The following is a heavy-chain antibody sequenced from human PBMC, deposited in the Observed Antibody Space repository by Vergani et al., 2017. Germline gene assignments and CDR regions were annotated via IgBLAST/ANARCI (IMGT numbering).Heavy chain of an antibody. CDR3: AKDIHRYCSSTSCYRTFGY. V-gene: IGHV3-9*01. J-gene: IGHJ4*02. CDR1: GFTFDDYA. CDR2: ISWNSGSI. Sequence: EVQLVESGGGLVQPGGSLRLSCAASGFTFDDYAMHWVRQAPGKGLEWVSGISWNSGSIGYADSVKGRFTISRDNAKNSLYLQMNSLRAEDTALYYCAKDIHRYCSSTSCYRTFGYWGQGTLVTVSS. D-gene: IGHD2-2*02.